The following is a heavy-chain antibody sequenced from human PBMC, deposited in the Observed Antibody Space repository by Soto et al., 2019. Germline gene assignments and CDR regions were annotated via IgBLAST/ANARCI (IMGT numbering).Heavy chain of an antibody. V-gene: IGHV3-11*01. J-gene: IGHJ6*03. CDR1: GFTFSDYY. CDR3: ARDLRGTSSSFQLSHFFNYYYYYMDV. Sequence: GGSLRLSCAASGFTFSDYYMSWIRQAPGKGLEWVSYISSSGSTIYYADSVKGRFTIPRDNAKNSLYLQMNSLRAEDTAVYYCARDLRGTSSSFQLSHFFNYYYYYMDVWGKGTTVTVSS. CDR2: ISSSGSTI. D-gene: IGHD6-6*01.